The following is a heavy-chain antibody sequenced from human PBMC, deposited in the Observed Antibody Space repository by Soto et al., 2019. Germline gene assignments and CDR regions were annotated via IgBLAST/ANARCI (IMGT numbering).Heavy chain of an antibody. CDR2: INTYNQNT. Sequence: QVQLVQSGAEVKKPGASVKVSCKASGYTFTNYPITWVRQAPGQGLEWMEWINTYNQNTIYAQKFQGRVTMTTDTSTSTSYLELGSLRSDDTAVYYCGRESSGSGWSFDFWGQGSLVTVSS. CDR3: GRESSGSGWSFDF. V-gene: IGHV1-18*04. CDR1: GYTFTNYP. D-gene: IGHD6-19*01. J-gene: IGHJ4*02.